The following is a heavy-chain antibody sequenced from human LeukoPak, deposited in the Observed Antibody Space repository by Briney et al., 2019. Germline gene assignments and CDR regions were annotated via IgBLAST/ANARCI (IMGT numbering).Heavy chain of an antibody. CDR1: GGSISSYY. CDR3: AREGTYYDSSSTQNWFDP. D-gene: IGHD3-22*01. CDR2: IYYSGST. Sequence: SETLSLTCTVSGGSISSYYWSWIRQPPGKGLEWIGYIYYSGSTNYNPSLKGRVTISVDTSKNQFSLKLSSVTAADTAVYYCAREGTYYDSSSTQNWFDPWGQGTLVTVSS. J-gene: IGHJ5*02. V-gene: IGHV4-59*01.